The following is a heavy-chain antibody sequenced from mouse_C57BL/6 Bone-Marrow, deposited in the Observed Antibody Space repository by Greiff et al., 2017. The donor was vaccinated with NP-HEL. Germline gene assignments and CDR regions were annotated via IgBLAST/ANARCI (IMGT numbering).Heavy chain of an antibody. J-gene: IGHJ2*01. V-gene: IGHV5-12*01. CDR3: ARHGRTGTVDY. Sequence: EVQLKESGGGLVQPGGSLKLSCAASGFTFSDYYMYWVRQTPEKRLEWVAYISNGGGSTYYPDTVKGRFTISRDNAKNTLYLQMSRLKSEDTAMYYCARHGRTGTVDYWGQGTTLTVSS. CDR2: ISNGGGST. D-gene: IGHD4-1*01. CDR1: GFTFSDYY.